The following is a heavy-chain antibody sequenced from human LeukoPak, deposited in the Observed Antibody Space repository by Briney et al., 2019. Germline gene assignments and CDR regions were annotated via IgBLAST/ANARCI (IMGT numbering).Heavy chain of an antibody. V-gene: IGHV3-20*01. CDR3: ARVQFDTSGFHNGFDI. J-gene: IGHJ3*02. Sequence: GGSLRVSCAASGFFFYELGMTWVRQGPGKGLEWVSGINWNGANTGYADSVKGRFTISRDNAKNILYLQMSSLRAEDTALYHCARVQFDTSGFHNGFDIWGPGTMVTVSS. CDR1: GFFFYELG. CDR2: INWNGANT. D-gene: IGHD3-22*01.